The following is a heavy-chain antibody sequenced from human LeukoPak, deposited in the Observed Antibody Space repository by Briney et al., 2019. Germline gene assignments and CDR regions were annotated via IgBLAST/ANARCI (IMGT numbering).Heavy chain of an antibody. Sequence: PGGSLRLSCAASGFTFSSYWMHWVRQAPGKGLEWVSSISSSSSYIYYADSVKGRFTISRDNAKNSLYLQMNSLRAEETAVYYCARSKVQNYDRGAFDIWGQGTMVTVSS. CDR1: GFTFSSYW. D-gene: IGHD3-10*02. CDR2: ISSSSSYI. J-gene: IGHJ3*02. V-gene: IGHV3-21*01. CDR3: ARSKVQNYDRGAFDI.